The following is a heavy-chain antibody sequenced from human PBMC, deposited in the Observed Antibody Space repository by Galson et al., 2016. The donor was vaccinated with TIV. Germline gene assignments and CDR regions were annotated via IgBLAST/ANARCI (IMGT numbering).Heavy chain of an antibody. CDR2: IYPGDSDT. D-gene: IGHD3-22*01. CDR1: GCSFTSYW. V-gene: IGHV5-51*03. J-gene: IGHJ4*02. Sequence: SGAAVKKPGESLKISCKGSGCSFTSYWIGWVRQMPGKGLEWMGIIYPGDSDTRYSPSFQGQVTISADKSISTAYLQWSSLKASDTAMYYCARRADSSGYYYSFDYWGQGTLVTVSS. CDR3: ARRADSSGYYYSFDY.